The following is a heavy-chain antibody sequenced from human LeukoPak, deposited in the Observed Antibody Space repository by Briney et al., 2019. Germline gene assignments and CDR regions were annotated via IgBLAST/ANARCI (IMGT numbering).Heavy chain of an antibody. Sequence: GGSLRLSCAASGFTFSSYGMHWVRQAPGKGLEWVAFIRYDGSNKYYADSVKGRFTISRDNSKNTLYLQMNSLRAEDTAVYYCARGQGLWFGELPEYWGQGTLVTVSS. CDR3: ARGQGLWFGELPEY. V-gene: IGHV3-30*02. J-gene: IGHJ4*02. CDR2: IRYDGSNK. D-gene: IGHD3-10*01. CDR1: GFTFSSYG.